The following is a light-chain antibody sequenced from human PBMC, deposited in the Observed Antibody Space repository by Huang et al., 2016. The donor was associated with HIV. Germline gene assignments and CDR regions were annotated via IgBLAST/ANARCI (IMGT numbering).Light chain of an antibody. CDR2: DAS. J-gene: IGKJ4*01. V-gene: IGKV3-11*01. CDR1: EGVGNS. Sequence: EVVLTQSPATLSLSPGDRATLSCRASEGVGNSLAWYQQQPGQAPRLRIYDASNRATRFAARFSGSGSGTDFTLTISSLEPEDIAVYYCQQRSKYFGGGTKVEIK. CDR3: QQRSKY.